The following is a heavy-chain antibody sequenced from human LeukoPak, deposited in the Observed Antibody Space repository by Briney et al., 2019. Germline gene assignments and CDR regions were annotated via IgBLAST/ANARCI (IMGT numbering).Heavy chain of an antibody. V-gene: IGHV4-59*01. CDR2: IYYSGST. J-gene: IGHJ4*02. CDR1: GGSISSYY. CDR3: ARQSLYCTNGVCSERFVFDY. Sequence: SETLSLTCTVSGGSISSYYWSWLRQPPGKGLEWIGYIYYSGSTNYNPSLKSRVTISVDTSKNQFSLKLSSVTAADTAVYYCARQSLYCTNGVCSERFVFDYWGQGTLVTVSS. D-gene: IGHD2-8*01.